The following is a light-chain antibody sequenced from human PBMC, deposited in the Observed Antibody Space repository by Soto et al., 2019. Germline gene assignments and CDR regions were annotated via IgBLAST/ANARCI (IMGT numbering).Light chain of an antibody. CDR3: QQYGSSPYT. CDR2: HAS. Sequence: EIVLTQSPGTLSLSPGERATLSCRASQSVSSSYLAWYQQKPGQAPRLLIYHASSRATGIPDRFSGSGSGTDFTLTISRLEPEDFAVYYCQQYGSSPYTFGQGTKLDIK. J-gene: IGKJ2*01. V-gene: IGKV3-20*01. CDR1: QSVSSSY.